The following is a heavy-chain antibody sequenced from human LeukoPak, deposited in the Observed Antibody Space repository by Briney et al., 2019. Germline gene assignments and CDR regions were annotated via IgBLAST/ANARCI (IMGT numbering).Heavy chain of an antibody. Sequence: GGSLRLSCAASGFTVSSNYMSWVRQAPGKGLEWVSVIYSGGSTYYADSVKGRFTISRDNSKNTLYLQMNSLRAEDTAVYYCAREPNPPTGYGQYYYYYYMDVWGKGTTVTVSS. CDR3: AREPNPPTGYGQYYYYYYMDV. CDR1: GFTVSSNY. D-gene: IGHD5-18*01. V-gene: IGHV3-53*01. J-gene: IGHJ6*03. CDR2: IYSGGST.